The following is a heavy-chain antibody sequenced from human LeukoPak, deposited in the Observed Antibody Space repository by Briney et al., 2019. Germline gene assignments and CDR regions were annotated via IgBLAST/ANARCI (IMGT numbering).Heavy chain of an antibody. CDR1: GASVSTFL. CDR2: ITVSSGTT. Sequence: GRSLRPACAPAGASVSTFLTSSVRQPAREWMGWVSCITVSSGTTSYADSWKRRLPISRENSESTLYLQINSLRAYDTAVYYCAKEKGMVLNNYGFFRWGQGSLVTVSS. J-gene: IGHJ4*02. D-gene: IGHD4-11*01. CDR3: AKEKGMVLNNYGFFR. V-gene: IGHV3-23*01.